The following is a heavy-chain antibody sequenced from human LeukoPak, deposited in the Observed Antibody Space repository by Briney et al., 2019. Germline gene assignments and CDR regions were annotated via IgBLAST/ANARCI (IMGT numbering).Heavy chain of an antibody. CDR1: GFTFSSYW. D-gene: IGHD4-11*01. Sequence: GGSLRLSCAASGFTFSSYWMHWVRQAAGKGLVWVAHINRDGSSTSHADSVKGRFTISRDNTKNTLYLQMNSLRAEDTAVYYCARDSNYGMDVWGQGNTVTVSS. V-gene: IGHV3-74*01. CDR2: INRDGSST. CDR3: ARDSNYGMDV. J-gene: IGHJ6*02.